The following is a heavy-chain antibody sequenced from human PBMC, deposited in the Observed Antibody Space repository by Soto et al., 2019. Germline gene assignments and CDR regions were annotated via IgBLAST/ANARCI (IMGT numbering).Heavy chain of an antibody. CDR3: ARDLSGDYGALDT. D-gene: IGHD4-17*01. Sequence: GGSLRLSCAPSGFTFSSYGMHWARQAPGKGLEWVAVIWYDGINKVYADSVKGRFTISRDNSKNTLYLQMNSLRAEDTAVYYCARDLSGDYGALDTWGQGTMVTVSS. J-gene: IGHJ3*02. CDR2: IWYDGINK. V-gene: IGHV3-33*01. CDR1: GFTFSSYG.